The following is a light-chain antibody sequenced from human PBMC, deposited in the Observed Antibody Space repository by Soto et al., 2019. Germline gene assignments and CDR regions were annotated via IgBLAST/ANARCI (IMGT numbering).Light chain of an antibody. CDR2: AAS. CDR1: QSTSSY. CDR3: QQSYSTPRT. V-gene: IGKV1-39*01. J-gene: IGKJ1*01. Sequence: DIQMTQSPSSLSPSVGDRVTITCRASQSTSSYLNWYQQKPGKAPKLLIYAASSLQSGVPSRFSGSGSGTDFTLTISSLQPEDFATYYCQQSYSTPRTFGQGTKVDIK.